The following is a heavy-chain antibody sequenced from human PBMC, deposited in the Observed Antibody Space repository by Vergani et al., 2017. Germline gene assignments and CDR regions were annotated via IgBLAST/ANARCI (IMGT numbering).Heavy chain of an antibody. Sequence: QVQLVQSGAEVKKPGSSVKVSCKASGGTFSSYAISWVRQAPGQGLEWMGGIIPIFGTANYAQKFQGRVTITADESTSTAYMELSSLRSEDTAVYYCARDRADYDILTGYLNYYYYYMDVWGKWTTVTVSS. D-gene: IGHD3-9*01. CDR1: GGTFSSYA. CDR3: ARDRADYDILTGYLNYYYYYMDV. CDR2: IIPIFGTA. J-gene: IGHJ6*03. V-gene: IGHV1-69*01.